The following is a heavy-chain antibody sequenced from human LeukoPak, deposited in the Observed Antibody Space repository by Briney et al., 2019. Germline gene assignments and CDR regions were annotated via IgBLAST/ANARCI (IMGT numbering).Heavy chain of an antibody. CDR3: ARVLSGRGSLYDYYYYMDV. J-gene: IGHJ6*03. Sequence: GGSLRLSCTASGFTFSSYGMHWVRQAPGKGLEWVAYIQYDGSNQQYADSVKGRFTISRDISKNTLYLQMNSLRAEDTAVYYCARVLSGRGSLYDYYYYMDVWGKGTTVTISS. V-gene: IGHV3-30*02. D-gene: IGHD3-10*01. CDR2: IQYDGSNQ. CDR1: GFTFSSYG.